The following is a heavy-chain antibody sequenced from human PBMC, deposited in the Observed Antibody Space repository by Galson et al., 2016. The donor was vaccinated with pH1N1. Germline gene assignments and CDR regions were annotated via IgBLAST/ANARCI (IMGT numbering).Heavy chain of an antibody. CDR3: AGDLMGGTYAADY. J-gene: IGHJ4*02. V-gene: IGHV1-3*01. Sequence: SVKVSCKASGYTFTIYAMHWVRQAPGQSLEWMGWISPGSTKTKYSQKFQGRITVTRDSSATTAYMELSSLTFEDTAVYYCAGDLMGGTYAADYWGQGTRVTVS. CDR1: GYTFTIYA. D-gene: IGHD1-26*01. CDR2: ISPGSTKT.